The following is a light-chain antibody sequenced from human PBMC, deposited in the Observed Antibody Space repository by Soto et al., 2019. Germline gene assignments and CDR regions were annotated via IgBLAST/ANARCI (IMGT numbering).Light chain of an antibody. J-gene: IGKJ4*02. Sequence: DVQMTQSPSSLSAFVGDRVTITCRASQGIAPYLAWFQQKPGKVPKLLIYATSTLQSGVPSRFSGSGSGTDFTLTINSLQPEDVGTYYCQKYNSAPLTGGGGTKVEIK. CDR1: QGIAPY. CDR2: ATS. V-gene: IGKV1-27*01. CDR3: QKYNSAPLT.